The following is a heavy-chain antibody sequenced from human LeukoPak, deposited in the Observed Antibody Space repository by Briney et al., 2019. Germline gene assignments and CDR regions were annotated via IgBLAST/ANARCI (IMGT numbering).Heavy chain of an antibody. CDR1: GGSVISGGYY. CDR2: IYYSGST. CDR3: ARVPISTAARGYFDY. J-gene: IGHJ4*02. Sequence: SETLSLTCTVSGGSVISGGYYWSWTWQPPGKGLEWIGYIYYSGSTTYNPSLKSRVTISVDTSKNKFSLKLSSVTAADTAVYYCARVPISTAARGYFDYWGQGTLVTVSS. D-gene: IGHD2-21*02. V-gene: IGHV4-61*08.